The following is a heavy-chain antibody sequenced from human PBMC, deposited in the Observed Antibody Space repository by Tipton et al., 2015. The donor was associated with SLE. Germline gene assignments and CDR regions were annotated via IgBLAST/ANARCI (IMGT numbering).Heavy chain of an antibody. V-gene: IGHV4-39*07. CDR2: IYYSGST. CDR1: GGSISSSSYY. Sequence: TLSLTCTVSGGSISSSSYYWGWIRQPPGKGLEWIGSIYYSGSTYYNPSLKSRVTISVDTSKNQFSLKLSPVTAADTAVYYCAREDDYADHGWFDPWGQGTLVTVSS. J-gene: IGHJ5*02. D-gene: IGHD4-17*01. CDR3: AREDDYADHGWFDP.